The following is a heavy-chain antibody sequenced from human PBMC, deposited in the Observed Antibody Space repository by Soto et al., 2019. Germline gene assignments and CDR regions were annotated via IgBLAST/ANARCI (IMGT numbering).Heavy chain of an antibody. CDR2: IYYSGSI. CDR1: GGSISSGDYY. V-gene: IGHV4-30-4*01. J-gene: IGHJ6*02. D-gene: IGHD3-10*01. Sequence: PSETLSLTCTVSGGSISSGDYYWSWIRQPPGKGLEWIGYIYYSGSIYYNPSLRSRVTISVDTSKNQFSLKLSSVTAADTAVHYCARAGVRFRYGMDVWGQGTTVTVSS. CDR3: ARAGVRFRYGMDV.